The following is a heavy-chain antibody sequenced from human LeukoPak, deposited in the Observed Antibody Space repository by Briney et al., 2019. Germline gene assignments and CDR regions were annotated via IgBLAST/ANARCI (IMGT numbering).Heavy chain of an antibody. J-gene: IGHJ4*02. Sequence: SETLSLTCTVSGGSISSSSYYWGWIRQPPGKGLEWIGSIYYSGSTYYNPSLKSRVTISVDTSKNQFSLKLSSVTAADSAVYYCARVFLTIFGVVHKYFDYWGQGTLVTVSS. D-gene: IGHD3-3*01. CDR1: GGSISSSSYY. CDR2: IYYSGST. CDR3: ARVFLTIFGVVHKYFDY. V-gene: IGHV4-39*07.